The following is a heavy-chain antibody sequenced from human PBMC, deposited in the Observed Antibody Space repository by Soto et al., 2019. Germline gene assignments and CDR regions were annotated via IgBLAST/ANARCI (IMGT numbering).Heavy chain of an antibody. CDR2: IYYSGST. Sequence: PSETLSLTCTVSGGSISSGGYYWSWIRQHPGKGLEWIGYIYYSGSTYYNPSLKSRVTISVDTSKNQFSLKLSSVTAADTAVYYCARCSSWVRHMDYWGQGTLVTVSS. V-gene: IGHV4-31*03. J-gene: IGHJ4*02. CDR3: ARCSSWVRHMDY. D-gene: IGHD6-13*01. CDR1: GGSISSGGYY.